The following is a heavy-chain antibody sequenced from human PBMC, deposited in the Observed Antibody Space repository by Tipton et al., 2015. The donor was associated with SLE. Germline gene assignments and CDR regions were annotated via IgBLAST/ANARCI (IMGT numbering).Heavy chain of an antibody. D-gene: IGHD2-21*02. J-gene: IGHJ4*02. V-gene: IGHV3-23*01. Sequence: GSLRLSCAASGFTFSSYAMSWVRQAPGKGLEWVSTLSGSGGSTYYADSVKGRFTISRDNSKNTLYMQMNSLRAEDTAVYYCAKDGFYCGGDCSPLDYWGQGTLGTVSS. CDR3: AKDGFYCGGDCSPLDY. CDR2: LSGSGGST. CDR1: GFTFSSYA.